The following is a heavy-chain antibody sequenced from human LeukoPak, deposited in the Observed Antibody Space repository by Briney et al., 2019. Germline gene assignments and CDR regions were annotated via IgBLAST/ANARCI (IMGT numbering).Heavy chain of an antibody. CDR2: IHASGPT. CDR1: GGSISTYY. D-gene: IGHD6-6*01. CDR3: ARHDAGIAARPFDN. V-gene: IGHV4-4*09. Sequence: SETLSLTCTVPGGSISTYYWSWIRRPPGKGLEWIAYIHASGPTNYNPSLKSRITISVDTSKNQFSLKLSSVTAADTAVYYCARHDAGIAARPFDNWGQGTLVTVSS. J-gene: IGHJ4*02.